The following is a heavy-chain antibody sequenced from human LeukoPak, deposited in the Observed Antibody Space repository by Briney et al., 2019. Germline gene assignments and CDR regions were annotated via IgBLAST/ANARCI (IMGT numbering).Heavy chain of an antibody. Sequence: PSETLSLTCSVSGVSVSGYYWSWIRQPAGKGLEWIGRIYTSGSTKYNPSLKSRVTISADKSKNQFSLKLSSVTAADTAVYYCARGGPRRYDSSGYYRGPKTKSNWFDPWGQGTLVTVSS. CDR1: GVSVSGYY. D-gene: IGHD3-22*01. J-gene: IGHJ5*02. V-gene: IGHV4-4*07. CDR3: ARGGPRRYDSSGYYRGPKTKSNWFDP. CDR2: IYTSGST.